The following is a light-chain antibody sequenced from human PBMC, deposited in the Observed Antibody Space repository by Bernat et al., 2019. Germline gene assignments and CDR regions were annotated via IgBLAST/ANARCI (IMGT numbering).Light chain of an antibody. J-gene: IGKJ4*01. CDR1: QDISKY. Sequence: DIQMTQSPSSLSASVGDRVTITCRASQDISKYLAWFQQKPGKAPKSLIYGASTLHSGVPSRFSCSGSGTDFTLPISSLQPADLATYYCQQYDRYPLNFGRETKVEVK. V-gene: IGKV1-16*01. CDR2: GAS. CDR3: QQYDRYPLN.